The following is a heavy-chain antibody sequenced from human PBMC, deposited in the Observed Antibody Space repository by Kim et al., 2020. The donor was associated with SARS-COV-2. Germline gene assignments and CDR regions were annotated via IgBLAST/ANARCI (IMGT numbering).Heavy chain of an antibody. CDR3: ARDGGDHSSGWRSFDY. Sequence: SLKSRVTISVDTSKNQFSLKLSSVTAADTAVYYCARDGGDHSSGWRSFDYWGQGTLVTVSS. D-gene: IGHD6-19*01. J-gene: IGHJ4*02. V-gene: IGHV4-59*01.